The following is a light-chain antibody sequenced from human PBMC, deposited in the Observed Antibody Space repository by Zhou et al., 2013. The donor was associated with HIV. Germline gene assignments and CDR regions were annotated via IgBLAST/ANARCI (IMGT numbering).Light chain of an antibody. Sequence: IQLTQSPSSLSASVGDRVTITCRASQGISGYLNWYHQRPGKAPKLLIYGASSLQSGVPSRFSGSGSGTEFTLTISSLQPEDFATYYCLQHNSYPWTFGQGTKVEIK. V-gene: IGKV1-9*01. J-gene: IGKJ1*01. CDR3: LQHNSYPWT. CDR1: QGISGY. CDR2: GAS.